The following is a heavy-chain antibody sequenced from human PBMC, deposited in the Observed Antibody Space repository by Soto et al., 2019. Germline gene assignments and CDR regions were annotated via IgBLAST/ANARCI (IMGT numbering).Heavy chain of an antibody. CDR3: AKDSLLSDSPLSEGSYYYGTDV. D-gene: IGHD3-10*01. CDR2: VSDSGGTT. CDR1: GFTLSSYA. Sequence: GSSLRRSCAASGFTLSSYAMSSVRQSPGTFLQWFSGVSDSGGTTYYADSVKGRFRISRDNSKNTLYLQMNTLRAEDTAVYYCAKDSLLSDSPLSEGSYYYGTDVWGQGTTVTVSS. J-gene: IGHJ6*02. V-gene: IGHV3-23*01.